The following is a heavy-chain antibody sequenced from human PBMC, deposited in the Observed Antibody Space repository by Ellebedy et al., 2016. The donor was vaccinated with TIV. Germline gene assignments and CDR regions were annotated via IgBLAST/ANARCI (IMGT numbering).Heavy chain of an antibody. Sequence: PGGSLRLSCVASGFNFNIYSMNWVRQAPGKGLEWVSAINGGSNYIYYTDSVRGRFTISRDNAKNSLYLQMNSLRAEDTAVYYCARDSWNDYYREANFDYWGQGTVVTVSS. CDR1: GFNFNIYS. CDR3: ARDSWNDYYREANFDY. CDR2: INGGSNYI. V-gene: IGHV3-21*06. J-gene: IGHJ4*02. D-gene: IGHD3-3*01.